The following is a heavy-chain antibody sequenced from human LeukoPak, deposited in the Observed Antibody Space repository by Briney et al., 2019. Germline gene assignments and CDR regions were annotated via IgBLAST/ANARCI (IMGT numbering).Heavy chain of an antibody. J-gene: IGHJ5*02. CDR1: GGSISSYY. V-gene: IGHV4-59*08. Sequence: TASETLSLTCTVSGGSISSYYWSWIRQPPGKGLEWIGYIYYSGSTNYNPSLKSRVTISVDTSKNQFSLKLSSVTAADTAVYYCVGLGSRNWFDPWGQGTLVTVSS. CDR3: VGLGSRNWFDP. CDR2: IYYSGST. D-gene: IGHD1-26*01.